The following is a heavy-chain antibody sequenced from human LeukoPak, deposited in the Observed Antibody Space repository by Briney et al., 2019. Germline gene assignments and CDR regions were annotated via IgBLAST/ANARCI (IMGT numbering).Heavy chain of an antibody. CDR2: ISGSGGST. CDR3: ANHPCVLLLWFGDHWGAFDI. J-gene: IGHJ3*02. V-gene: IGHV3-23*01. D-gene: IGHD3-10*01. CDR1: GFTFSSYA. Sequence: GGSLRLSCAASGFTFSSYAMSWVRQAPGKGLEWVSAISGSGGSTYYADSVKGRFTISRDNSKNTLYLQMNSLRAEDTAVYYCANHPCVLLLWFGDHWGAFDIWGQGTMVTVSS.